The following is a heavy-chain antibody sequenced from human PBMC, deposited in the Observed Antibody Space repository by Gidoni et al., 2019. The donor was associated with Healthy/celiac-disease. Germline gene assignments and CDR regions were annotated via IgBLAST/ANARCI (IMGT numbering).Heavy chain of an antibody. D-gene: IGHD6-19*01. J-gene: IGHJ4*02. V-gene: IGHV3-9*01. CDR1: GFTLDDYA. Sequence: EVQLVESGGGLVQLGRSLRLAWAAPGFTLDDYAMHWVRQAPGKGLEWVSGISWNSGSIGYADSVKGRFTISRDNAKNSLYLQMNSLRAEDTALYYCAKDAKQWLATPLDYWGQGTLVTVSS. CDR2: ISWNSGSI. CDR3: AKDAKQWLATPLDY.